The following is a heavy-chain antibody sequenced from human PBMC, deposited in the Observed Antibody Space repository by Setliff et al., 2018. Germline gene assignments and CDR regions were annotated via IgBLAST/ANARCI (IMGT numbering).Heavy chain of an antibody. CDR3: ARAGNYNFWSGYPPYYYYYGMDV. Sequence: ASVKVSCKASGYTFTSYYMHWVRQAPGQGLEWMGVINPSGGSTSYAQKFQGRVTMTRDTSTSTVYMELSSLRSEDTAVYYCARAGNYNFWSGYPPYYYYYGMDVWGQGTTVTVSS. D-gene: IGHD3-3*01. CDR2: INPSGGST. CDR1: GYTFTSYY. V-gene: IGHV1-46*01. J-gene: IGHJ6*02.